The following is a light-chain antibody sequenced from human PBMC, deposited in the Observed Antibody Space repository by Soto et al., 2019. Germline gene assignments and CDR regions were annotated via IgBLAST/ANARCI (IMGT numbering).Light chain of an antibody. V-gene: IGKV1-5*01. CDR3: QQNKGESYT. CDR1: QSISWW. J-gene: IGKJ2*01. CDR2: DAS. Sequence: DIQMTQSPSTLSVSVGDRVTITCRASQSISWWLAWYQQKPGKGPKLLIYDASSLQSGVPSRFSGSGSGTEFALIISSLQPDECATCCCQQNKGESYTFGQATQ.